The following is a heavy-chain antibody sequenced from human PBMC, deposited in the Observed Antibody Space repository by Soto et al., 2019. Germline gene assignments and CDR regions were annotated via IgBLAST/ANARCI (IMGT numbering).Heavy chain of an antibody. CDR3: AGQKQWLDS. V-gene: IGHV6-1*01. Sequence: QTLSLTCAISGDSVSSNNAGWGCIRRSASRCLEWLGRTFYRSKWHNDYALSVKSRITINPDTSKNQFSLQLKSVTPEDTAVYYCAGQKQWLDSWGQGTLVTVSS. CDR2: TFYRSKWHN. CDR1: GDSVSSNNAG. D-gene: IGHD6-19*01. J-gene: IGHJ5*02.